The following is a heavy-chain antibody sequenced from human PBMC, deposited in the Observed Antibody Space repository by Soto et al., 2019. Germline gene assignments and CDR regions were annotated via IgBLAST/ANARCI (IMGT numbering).Heavy chain of an antibody. CDR1: GFSFSGYA. J-gene: IGHJ4*02. D-gene: IGHD6-6*01. CDR2: MTATGVSI. V-gene: IGHV3-23*01. CDR3: AKDSIPYSSSYDLDH. Sequence: EVQLLESGGGLVQPGGSLRLSCVASGFSFSGYAMSWVRQAPGKGLVWVSSMTATGVSIYYVDSVRGRFTISRDNSKNTLYLQMSSLRAEDTATYYCAKDSIPYSSSYDLDHWGRGALVTVSS.